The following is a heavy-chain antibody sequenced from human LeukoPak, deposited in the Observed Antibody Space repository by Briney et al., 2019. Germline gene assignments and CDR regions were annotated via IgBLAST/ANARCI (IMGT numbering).Heavy chain of an antibody. CDR3: ARDGLRGIPFDC. CDR1: GYTFTGYY. J-gene: IGHJ4*02. V-gene: IGHV1-2*02. CDR2: INPNTDGT. D-gene: IGHD3-16*01. Sequence: GSVKVSCKASGYTFTGYYIHWVRQAPGQGLEWMGWINPNTDGTNFAQKFQGRVTMTRDTSITTAYMGLSRLTSDDTAVYYCARDGLRGIPFDCWGQGTLVTVSS.